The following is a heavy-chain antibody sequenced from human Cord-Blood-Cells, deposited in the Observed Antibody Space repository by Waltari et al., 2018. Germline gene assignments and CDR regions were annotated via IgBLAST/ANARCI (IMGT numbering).Heavy chain of an antibody. CDR1: GYTFTSYY. CDR2: INPSGGST. D-gene: IGHD6-13*01. CDR3: ARDSSSWYGGGAFDI. J-gene: IGHJ3*02. Sequence: QVQLVQSGAEVKKPGASVKVSCKASGYTFTSYYMHWVRQAPGQGLEWMGIINPSGGSTSYAQKFQGRVTMTRDTSTSTVYMELSSLRSEDTAVYCCARDSSSWYGGGAFDIWGQGTMVTVSS. V-gene: IGHV1-46*01.